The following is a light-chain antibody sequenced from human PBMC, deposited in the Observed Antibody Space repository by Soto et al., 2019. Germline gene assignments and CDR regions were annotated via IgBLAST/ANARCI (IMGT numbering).Light chain of an antibody. J-gene: IGKJ2*01. CDR2: DAS. Sequence: EIVLTQSPATLSLSPGERATLSCRASQSVSTYLAWYQQKPGQAPRLLIYDASNRATGTPARFSGSGSGTDFTLTSSSLESEDFAVYYCQQRSNWPRTFGQGTKLEIK. CDR3: QQRSNWPRT. CDR1: QSVSTY. V-gene: IGKV3-11*01.